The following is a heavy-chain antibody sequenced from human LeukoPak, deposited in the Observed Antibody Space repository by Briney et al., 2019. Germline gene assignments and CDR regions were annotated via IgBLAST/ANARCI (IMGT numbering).Heavy chain of an antibody. V-gene: IGHV3-30*02. Sequence: GGSLRLSCAASGFTFSSYGMHWVRQAPGKGLEWVAFIRYDGSNKYYADSVKGRFTISRDNAKYSLYLQMNSLRAEDTAVYYCARARVAVAGEFDYWGQGTLVTVSS. J-gene: IGHJ4*02. CDR3: ARARVAVAGEFDY. D-gene: IGHD6-19*01. CDR2: IRYDGSNK. CDR1: GFTFSSYG.